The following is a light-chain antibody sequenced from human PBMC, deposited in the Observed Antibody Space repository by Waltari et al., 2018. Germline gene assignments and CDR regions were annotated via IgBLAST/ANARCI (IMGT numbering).Light chain of an antibody. J-gene: IGKJ4*01. V-gene: IGKV4-1*01. Sequence: DIVMTQSPDSLAVSLGERATINCKSSQSVLYSSNNKNYLAWYQQKPGQPPKLLMYWASTRESGVPDRFSGSGSGTDFTLTISRRQAEDVAVYYCQQYYSPPLTFGGGTKVEIK. CDR2: WAS. CDR3: QQYYSPPLT. CDR1: QSVLYSSNNKNY.